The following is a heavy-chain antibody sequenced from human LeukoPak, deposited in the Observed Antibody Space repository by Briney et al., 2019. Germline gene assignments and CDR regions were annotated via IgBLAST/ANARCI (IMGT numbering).Heavy chain of an antibody. D-gene: IGHD4-23*01. CDR3: ARERISTVVTHWYFDL. V-gene: IGHV4-39*02. J-gene: IGHJ2*01. CDR1: GGSISSSSYY. Sequence: SETLSLTCTVSGGSISSSSYYWGWIRQPPGKGLEWIGSIYYSGSTYYNPSLKSRVTISVDTSKNQFSLKLSSVTAADTAVYYCARERISTVVTHWYFDLWGRGTLVTVSS. CDR2: IYYSGST.